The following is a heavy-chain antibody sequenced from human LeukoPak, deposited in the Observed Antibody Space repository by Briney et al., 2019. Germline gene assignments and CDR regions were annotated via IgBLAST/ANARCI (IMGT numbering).Heavy chain of an antibody. CDR3: VRGGIVGTTARIPLFDY. D-gene: IGHD1-26*01. J-gene: IGHJ4*02. Sequence: SETLSLTCTVSGGSIGNHYWDWIRQPPGKGLEWVGSISYSGSTYYNPSLKSRVTMSVDTSKNQFSLKLSSVTAADTAVYYCVRGGIVGTTARIPLFDYWGQGTLVTVSS. V-gene: IGHV4-59*11. CDR1: GGSIGNHY. CDR2: ISYSGST.